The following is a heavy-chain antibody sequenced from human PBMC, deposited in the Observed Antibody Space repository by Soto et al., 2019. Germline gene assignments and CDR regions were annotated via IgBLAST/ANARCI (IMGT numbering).Heavy chain of an antibody. CDR1: GGSISSGDYY. CDR2: IYYSGST. CDR3: ARDHRYGGNVAGAFDI. J-gene: IGHJ3*02. D-gene: IGHD2-15*01. Sequence: QVQLQESGPGLVKPSQTLSLTCTVSGGSISSGDYYWSWIRQPPGKGLEWIGYIYYSGSTYYNPSLKSRVTISVDTSKNQFSLKLSSVTAADTAVYYCARDHRYGGNVAGAFDIWGQGTMVTVSS. V-gene: IGHV4-30-4*01.